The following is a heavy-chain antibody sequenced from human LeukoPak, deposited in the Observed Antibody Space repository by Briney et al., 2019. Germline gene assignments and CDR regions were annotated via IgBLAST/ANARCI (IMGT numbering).Heavy chain of an antibody. J-gene: IGHJ6*03. CDR3: AKGGSGYDPTPYYYYYMDV. CDR2: ISGSGGST. D-gene: IGHD5-12*01. CDR1: GFAFSSYA. V-gene: IGHV3-23*01. Sequence: GGSLRLSCAASGFAFSSYAMSWVRQAPGKGLEWVSAISGSGGSTYYADSVKGRFTISRDNSKNTLYLQMNSLRAEDTAVYYCAKGGSGYDPTPYYYYYMDVWGKGTTVTVSS.